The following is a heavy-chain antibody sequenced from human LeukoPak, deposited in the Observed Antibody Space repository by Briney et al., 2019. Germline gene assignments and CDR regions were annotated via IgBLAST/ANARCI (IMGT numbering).Heavy chain of an antibody. Sequence: PGGSLRLSCAASGFTFSSYAMSWVRQAPGKGLEWVAVISYDGSNKYYADSVKGRFTISRDNSKNTLYLQMNSLRAEDTAVYYCARGSLVVAIGRPYYYYGMDVWGQGTTVTVSS. J-gene: IGHJ6*02. CDR1: GFTFSSYA. V-gene: IGHV3-30-3*01. CDR2: ISYDGSNK. D-gene: IGHD2-15*01. CDR3: ARGSLVVAIGRPYYYYGMDV.